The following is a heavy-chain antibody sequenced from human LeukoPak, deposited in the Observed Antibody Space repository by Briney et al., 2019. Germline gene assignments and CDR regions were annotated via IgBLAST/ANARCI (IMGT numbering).Heavy chain of an antibody. Sequence: GGSLRLSCAASGITFSSCGMHWVRQAPGKGLEWVAFIRYNGNNQYYADSVKGRFTISRDNSKNTLYLQMNSLKGDDTAVYYCAKDSAFYYIDVWGKGTTVIISS. CDR2: IRYNGNNQ. CDR3: AKDSAFYYIDV. V-gene: IGHV3-30*02. D-gene: IGHD3-10*01. CDR1: GITFSSCG. J-gene: IGHJ6*03.